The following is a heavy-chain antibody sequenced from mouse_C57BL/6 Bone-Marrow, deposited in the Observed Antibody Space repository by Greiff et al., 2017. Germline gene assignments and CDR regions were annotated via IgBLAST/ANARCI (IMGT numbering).Heavy chain of an antibody. V-gene: IGHV5-4*01. Sequence: EVHLVESGGGLVKPGGSLKLSCAASGFTFSSYAMSWVRQTPEKRLEWVATISDGGSYTYYPDNVKGRFTISRDNAKNNLYLQMSHLKSEDTAMYYCAGQLRAMDYWGQGTSVTVSS. CDR1: GFTFSSYA. D-gene: IGHD2-4*01. CDR2: ISDGGSYT. CDR3: AGQLRAMDY. J-gene: IGHJ4*01.